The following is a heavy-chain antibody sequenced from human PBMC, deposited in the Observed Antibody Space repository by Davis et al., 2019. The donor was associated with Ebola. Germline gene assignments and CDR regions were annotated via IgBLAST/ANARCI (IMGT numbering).Heavy chain of an antibody. V-gene: IGHV3-30*02. D-gene: IGHD6-25*01. CDR3: IKDINPGGLDV. CDR1: GFSFNTYG. J-gene: IGHJ6*02. CDR2: IWYDGSRE. Sequence: GESLKISCAASGFSFNTYGMHWVRQAPGKGLEWLAVIWYDGSREYIAESMKGRFTISRDNSRNTLFLQVNSLRPEDTALYYCIKDINPGGLDVWGQGTTVTVSS.